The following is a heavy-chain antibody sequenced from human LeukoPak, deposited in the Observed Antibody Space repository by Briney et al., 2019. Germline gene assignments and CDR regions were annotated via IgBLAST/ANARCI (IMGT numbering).Heavy chain of an antibody. D-gene: IGHD2-2*01. J-gene: IGHJ6*03. CDR3: ARCMADCSSTSCYDYYYYYMDV. CDR1: GDTFSSYA. CDR2: IIPIFGTA. Sequence: SVKVSCKASGDTFSSYAISWVRQAPGQGLEWMGGIIPIFGTANYAQKFQGRVTITADESTSTAYMELSSLRSEDTAVYYCARCMADCSSTSCYDYYYYYMDVWGKGTTVTVSS. V-gene: IGHV1-69*01.